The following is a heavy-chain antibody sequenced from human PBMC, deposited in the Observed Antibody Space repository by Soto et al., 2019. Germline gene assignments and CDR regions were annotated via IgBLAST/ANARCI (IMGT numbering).Heavy chain of an antibody. Sequence: QVQLVESGGGVVQPGRSLRLSCAASGFSFSVSPMHWVRQAPGKGPEWVALISNDGTKKFYADSVKGRFSISRDNSKSTLYLPVDSLRAEDSAVYYCAREPKTSGGQNWAFNYFDSWGQGTLVTVSS. J-gene: IGHJ4*02. D-gene: IGHD7-27*01. CDR3: AREPKTSGGQNWAFNYFDS. V-gene: IGHV3-30-3*01. CDR2: ISNDGTKK. CDR1: GFSFSVSP.